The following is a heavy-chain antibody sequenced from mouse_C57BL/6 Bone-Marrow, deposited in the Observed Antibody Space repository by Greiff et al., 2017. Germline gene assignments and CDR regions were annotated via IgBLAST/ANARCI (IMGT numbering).Heavy chain of an antibody. V-gene: IGHV5-9-1*02. CDR3: TRDPYGNLYWYFDV. Sequence: EVQGVESGEGLVKPGGSLKLSCAASGFTFSSYAMSWVRQTPEKRLEWVAYISSGGDYIYYADTVKGRFTISRDNARNTLYLQMSSLKSEDTAMYYCTRDPYGNLYWYFDVWGTGTTVTVSS. CDR1: GFTFSSYA. CDR2: ISSGGDYI. J-gene: IGHJ1*03. D-gene: IGHD2-10*02.